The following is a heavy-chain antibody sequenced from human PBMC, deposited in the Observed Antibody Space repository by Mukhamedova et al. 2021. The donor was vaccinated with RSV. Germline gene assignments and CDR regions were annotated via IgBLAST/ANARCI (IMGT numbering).Heavy chain of an antibody. CDR3: ATRHS. J-gene: IGHJ4*02. V-gene: IGHV4-34*01. CDR2: INHSGST. Sequence: INHSGSTNYNPSLRSRVTVLADTSNNQFYLKLSSVTAADTGVYFCATRHSWGQGTLVTVSS.